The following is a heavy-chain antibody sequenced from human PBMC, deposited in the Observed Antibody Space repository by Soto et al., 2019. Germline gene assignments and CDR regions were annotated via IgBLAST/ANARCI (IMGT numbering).Heavy chain of an antibody. V-gene: IGHV1-18*01. CDR2: ISAYNGNT. J-gene: IGHJ6*02. D-gene: IGHD3-3*01. CDR1: GYTFTSYG. CDR3: AREMWGQRFLEWLPYGMDV. Sequence: ASVKVSCKASGYTFTSYGISWVRQAPGQGLEWMGWISAYNGNTNYAQKLQGRVTMTTDTSTSTAYMELRSLRSDDTAVYYCAREMWGQRFLEWLPYGMDVWGQGTTVPVSS.